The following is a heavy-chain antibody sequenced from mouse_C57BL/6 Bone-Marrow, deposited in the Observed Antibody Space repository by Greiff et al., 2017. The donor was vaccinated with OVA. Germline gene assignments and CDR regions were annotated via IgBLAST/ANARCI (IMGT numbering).Heavy chain of an antibody. CDR2: IYPGSGNT. J-gene: IGHJ3*01. CDR1: GYTFTDYY. D-gene: IGHD3-2*02. V-gene: IGHV1-76*01. Sequence: VQLQQSGAELVRPGASVKLSCKASGYTFTDYYINWVKQRPGQGLEWIARIYPGSGNTYYNEKFKGKATLTAEKSSSTAYMQLSSLTSEDSAVYFCARRGSGYMGFAYWGQGTLVTVS. CDR3: ARRGSGYMGFAY.